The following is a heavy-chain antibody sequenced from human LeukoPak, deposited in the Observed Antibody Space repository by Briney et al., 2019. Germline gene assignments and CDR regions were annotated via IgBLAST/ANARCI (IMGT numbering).Heavy chain of an antibody. Sequence: GGSLRLSCAASGFTVSSNYMSWVRQAPGKGLEWVSVIYSGGSTYYADSVKGRFTISRDNSKNTLYLQMNSLRAEDTAVYYCASGYYYDSSGYPLFDYWGQGTLVTVSS. CDR1: GFTVSSNY. D-gene: IGHD3-22*01. J-gene: IGHJ4*02. V-gene: IGHV3-66*01. CDR3: ASGYYYDSSGYPLFDY. CDR2: IYSGGST.